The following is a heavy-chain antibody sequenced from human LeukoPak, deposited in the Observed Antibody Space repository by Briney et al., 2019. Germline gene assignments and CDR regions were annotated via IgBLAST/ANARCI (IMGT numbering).Heavy chain of an antibody. CDR3: TREDGDYIGSWFDP. J-gene: IGHJ5*02. Sequence: VQPGRSLRLSCAASGFTFSSYGMRWVRQAPGKGLEGVGFIRSKAYGGTTEYAASVKGRFTISRDDSKSIAYLQMNSMKTEDTAVYYCTREDGDYIGSWFDPWGQGTLVTVSS. V-gene: IGHV3-49*04. CDR1: GFTFSSYG. D-gene: IGHD4-17*01. CDR2: IRSKAYGGTT.